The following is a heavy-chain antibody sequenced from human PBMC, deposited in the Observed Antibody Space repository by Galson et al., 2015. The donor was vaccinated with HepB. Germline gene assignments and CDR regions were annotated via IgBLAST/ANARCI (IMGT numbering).Heavy chain of an antibody. CDR2: IYPGDSDT. Sequence: QSGAEVKKPGETLKISCKGSGYSFTSYWIGWVRQMPGKGLEWMGIIYPGDSDTRYGPSFQGQVTISADKSISTAYLQWSSLKASDTAMYYCARHPNYYYYGMDVWGQGTTVTVSS. V-gene: IGHV5-51*01. J-gene: IGHJ6*02. CDR3: ARHPNYYYYGMDV. CDR1: GYSFTSYW.